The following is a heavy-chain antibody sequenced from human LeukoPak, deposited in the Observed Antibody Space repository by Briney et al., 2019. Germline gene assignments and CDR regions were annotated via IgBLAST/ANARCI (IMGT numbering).Heavy chain of an antibody. D-gene: IGHD6-19*01. Sequence: SETLSLTCTVSGGSISTFSWSWIRQFPGKGLEWVGSIYIKSTNYNPSLKSRVAISVDTSKNQFSLRLDSVTTADTAVYYCARDTTVASGMQYWGQGTLVTVSS. CDR3: ARDTTVASGMQY. V-gene: IGHV4-59*01. J-gene: IGHJ4*02. CDR2: IYIKST. CDR1: GGSISTFS.